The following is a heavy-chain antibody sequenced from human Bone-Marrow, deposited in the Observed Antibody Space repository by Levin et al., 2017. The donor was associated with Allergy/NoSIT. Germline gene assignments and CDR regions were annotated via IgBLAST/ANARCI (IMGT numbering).Heavy chain of an antibody. D-gene: IGHD1-1*01. J-gene: IGHJ3*01. CDR2: IKHDGTEH. CDR3: VFTTL. Sequence: RSGGSLRLSCVASGFTFSNYWMYWVRQAPGKGLEWVANIKHDGTEHYCVDSVKGRFTISRDNARNSVFLQMNSLRADDTAVYYCVFTTLRGQGTMVTVSS. V-gene: IGHV3-7*01. CDR1: GFTFSNYW.